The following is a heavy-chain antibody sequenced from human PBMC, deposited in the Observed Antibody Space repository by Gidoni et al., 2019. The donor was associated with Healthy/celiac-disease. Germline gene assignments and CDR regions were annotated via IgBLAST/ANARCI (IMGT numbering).Heavy chain of an antibody. V-gene: IGHV4-34*01. CDR1: GGSFSGYY. J-gene: IGHJ3*02. CDR2: INHSGST. D-gene: IGHD3-16*02. Sequence: QVQLQQWGAGLLKPSETLSLTCAVYGGSFSGYYWSWIRQPPGKGLEWIGEINHSGSTNYIPSLKSRVTISVDTSKNQFSLKLSSVTAADTAVYYCARGRSYDYIWGSYRLGDAFDIWGQGTMVTVSS. CDR3: ARGRSYDYIWGSYRLGDAFDI.